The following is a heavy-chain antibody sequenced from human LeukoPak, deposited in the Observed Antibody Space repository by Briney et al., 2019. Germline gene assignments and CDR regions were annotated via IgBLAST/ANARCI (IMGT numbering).Heavy chain of an antibody. CDR3: AKGVKRPLTWYFDY. J-gene: IGHJ4*02. CDR2: ISYDGSNK. V-gene: IGHV3-30*18. Sequence: PGRSLRLSCAASGFTFSSYGMHWVRQAPGKGLEWVAVISYDGSNKYYADSVKGRFTISRDNSKNTLYLQMNSLRAEDTAVCYCAKGVKRPLTWYFDYWGQGTLVTVSS. CDR1: GFTFSSYG. D-gene: IGHD3-22*01.